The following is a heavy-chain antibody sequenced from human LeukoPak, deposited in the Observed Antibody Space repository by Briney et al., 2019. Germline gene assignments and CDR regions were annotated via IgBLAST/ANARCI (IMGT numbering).Heavy chain of an antibody. CDR2: ISAYNGNT. V-gene: IGHV1-18*01. CDR3: AREEMATSTEREFDY. J-gene: IGHJ4*02. Sequence: ASVKVSCKASGYTFTSYGISWVRQAPGQGLEWMGWISAYNGNTNYAQKLQGRVTMTTDTSTSTAYMELRRLRSDDTAVYYCAREEMATSTEREFDYWGQGTLVTVSS. CDR1: GYTFTSYG. D-gene: IGHD5-24*01.